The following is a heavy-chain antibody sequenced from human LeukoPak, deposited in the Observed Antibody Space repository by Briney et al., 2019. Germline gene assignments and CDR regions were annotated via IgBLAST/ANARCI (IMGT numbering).Heavy chain of an antibody. D-gene: IGHD2-8*01. CDR1: GFTFSGYW. Sequence: GGSLRLSCTASGFTFSGYWMHWVRQVPGKGLVWVSYIKSDGTTTNYADSVKGRFTISRDNAKNTLYLQMNSLIVEDTAVYYCVRESGYTYGVWGQGNLVTVSS. CDR2: IKSDGTTT. J-gene: IGHJ4*02. CDR3: VRESGYTYGV. V-gene: IGHV3-74*01.